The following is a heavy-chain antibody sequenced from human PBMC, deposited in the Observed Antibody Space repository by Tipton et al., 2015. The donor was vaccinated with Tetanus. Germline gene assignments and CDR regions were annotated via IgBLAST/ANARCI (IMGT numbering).Heavy chain of an antibody. CDR1: GGSVSSGNYF. D-gene: IGHD6-13*01. V-gene: IGHV4-61*01. J-gene: IGHJ4*02. CDR2: IYYSGST. CDR3: ARGGIAAAGGGLDY. Sequence: TLSLTCTVSGGSVSSGNYFWTWIRQSPGKGLEWIGYIYYSGSTNYNPSLKSRVTISVDTSKNQFSLKLSSVTAADTAVYYCARGGIAAAGGGLDYWGQGTLVTVSS.